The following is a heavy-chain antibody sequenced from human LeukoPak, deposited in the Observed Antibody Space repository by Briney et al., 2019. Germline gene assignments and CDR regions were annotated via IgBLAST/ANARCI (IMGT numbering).Heavy chain of an antibody. CDR1: GGTFSSYA. CDR2: IIPIFGTA. V-gene: IGHV1-69*05. CDR3: RYYDSSGYYYPRYFDY. J-gene: IGHJ4*02. D-gene: IGHD3-22*01. Sequence: ASVKVSCKASGGTFSSYAISWVRQAPGQGLEWMGRIIPIFGTANYAQKFQGRVTITTDESTSTAYMELSSLRSEDTAVYYCRYYDSSGYYYPRYFDYWGQGTLVTVSS.